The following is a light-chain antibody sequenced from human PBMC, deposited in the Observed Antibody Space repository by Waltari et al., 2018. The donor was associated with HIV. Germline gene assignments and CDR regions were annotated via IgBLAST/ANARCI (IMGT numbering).Light chain of an antibody. CDR2: EVS. CDR1: SSDVGGYNY. Sequence: QSALTQPPSASWSPGQSVTISCTGTSSDVGGYNYVSWYQQHPGTAPKLMIYEVSKRPSGVPDRFSGSKSGNTASLTVSGLQAEDEADYYCSSYAGSNNLVFGGGTKLTVL. V-gene: IGLV2-8*01. CDR3: SSYAGSNNLV. J-gene: IGLJ2*01.